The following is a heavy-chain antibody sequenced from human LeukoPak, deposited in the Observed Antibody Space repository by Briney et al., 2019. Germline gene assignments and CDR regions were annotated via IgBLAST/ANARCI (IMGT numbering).Heavy chain of an antibody. Sequence: PGGSLRLSCAASGFTFSSYSMNWVRQAPGKGLEWVSSISSNSSYIYYADSVKGRFTISRDNAKNSLYLQMNRLRDEDTAVYYCARDPYSGGYGAYYYYYMDVWGKGTTVTVSS. CDR2: ISSNSSYI. CDR1: GFTFSSYS. CDR3: ARDPYSGGYGAYYYYYMDV. V-gene: IGHV3-21*01. D-gene: IGHD6-19*01. J-gene: IGHJ6*03.